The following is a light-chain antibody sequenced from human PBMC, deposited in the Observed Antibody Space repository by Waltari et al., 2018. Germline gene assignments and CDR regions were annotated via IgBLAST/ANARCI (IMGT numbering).Light chain of an antibody. V-gene: IGKV1-39*01. CDR1: QTVSNY. J-gene: IGKJ1*01. Sequence: DIQMTQSPPSLSASVGDRAPISGRASQTVSNYLNWFPKKSGKAPKLLIYAASTLQGGVPPRFTGSGAGTDFTLTITSLQPEDFATYYCQQSYSLPPTFGQGTKVEVK. CDR3: QQSYSLPPT. CDR2: AAS.